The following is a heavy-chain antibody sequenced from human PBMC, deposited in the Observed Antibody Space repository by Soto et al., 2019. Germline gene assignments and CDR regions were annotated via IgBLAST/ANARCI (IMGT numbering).Heavy chain of an antibody. CDR2: IWYDGSNK. Sequence: PGGYLRLSCAASGFTFSSYDMHWVRQAPGKGLEWVAVIWYDGSNKYYADSVKGRFTISRDNSKNTLYLQMNSLRAEDTAVYYCAKDLDEASGAFDIWGQGTMVTGSS. V-gene: IGHV3-33*06. J-gene: IGHJ3*02. CDR1: GFTFSSYD. CDR3: AKDLDEASGAFDI.